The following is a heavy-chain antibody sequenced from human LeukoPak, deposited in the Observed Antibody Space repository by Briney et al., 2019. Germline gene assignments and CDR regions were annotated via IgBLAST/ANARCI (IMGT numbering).Heavy chain of an antibody. CDR2: GYPSDSDT. Sequence: GEPLKISCKASGYRFSTDWITCVHQIPGKGIDWMGIGYPSDSDTTYTPSFQGQVTISDEKSISTAYLQWSSLRASDTAMYYCATPSIEYTPSSGYDYWGQGTLVIVSS. CDR3: ATPSIEYTPSSGYDY. D-gene: IGHD2-2*02. CDR1: GYRFSTDW. V-gene: IGHV5-51*07. J-gene: IGHJ4*02.